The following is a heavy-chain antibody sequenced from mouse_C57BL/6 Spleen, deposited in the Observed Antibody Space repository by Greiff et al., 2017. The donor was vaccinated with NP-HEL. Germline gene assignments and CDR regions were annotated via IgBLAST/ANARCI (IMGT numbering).Heavy chain of an antibody. CDR2: INPSSGYT. CDR3: ARLDGDYRAMDY. CDR1: GYTFTSYW. D-gene: IGHD2-13*01. Sequence: VQLQQSGAELAKPGASVKLSCKASGYTFTSYWMHWVKQRPGQGLEWIGYINPSSGYTKYNQKFKDKATLTADKSSITAYMQLGSLTYEDSSDYDCARLDGDYRAMDYWGKGTSVTVSS. J-gene: IGHJ4*01. V-gene: IGHV1-7*01.